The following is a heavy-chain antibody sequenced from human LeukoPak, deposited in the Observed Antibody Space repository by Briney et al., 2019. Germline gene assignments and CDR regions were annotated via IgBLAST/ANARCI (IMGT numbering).Heavy chain of an antibody. Sequence: GGSLRLSCAASGFIVSSNYMSWVRQAPGKGLEWVSVIYSGGSTYYADSVKGRFTISRGISKNTLWLQMNSLRAEDTAVYYCAREVDGRSFDYWGQGTLVTVSS. D-gene: IGHD5-24*01. CDR2: IYSGGST. CDR3: AREVDGRSFDY. V-gene: IGHV3-53*01. J-gene: IGHJ4*02. CDR1: GFIVSSNY.